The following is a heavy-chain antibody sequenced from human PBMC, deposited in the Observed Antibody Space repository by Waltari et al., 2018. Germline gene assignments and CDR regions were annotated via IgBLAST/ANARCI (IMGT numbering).Heavy chain of an antibody. J-gene: IGHJ5*02. Sequence: QPQLQESGPRLVKPSETLSLTCSVSGDSLMYNLYYWGWIRQPPGKGLEWIGSTYYDGTTHYNSSRKGRGSISVDPTKNQFSLEIRSTTAADTAVYYGARDPTKGVYNWFDPWGQGILGIVSS. CDR1: GDSLMYNLYY. CDR3: ARDPTKGVYNWFDP. V-gene: IGHV4-39*07. CDR2: TYYDGTT. D-gene: IGHD3-10*01.